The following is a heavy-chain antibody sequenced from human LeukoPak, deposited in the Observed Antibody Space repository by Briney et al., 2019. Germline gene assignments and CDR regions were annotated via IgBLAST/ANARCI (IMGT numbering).Heavy chain of an antibody. D-gene: IGHD6-13*01. CDR2: IYYSGST. CDR3: ARSPYSSSWYYFDY. J-gene: IGHJ4*02. CDR1: GGSISSVGYY. V-gene: IGHV4-31*03. Sequence: PSQTLYLTCTVSGGSISSVGYYWSWVRQHPGKGLEWIGYIYYSGSTYYNPSLKSRVTISVDTSKNQFSLKLSSVTAADTAVYYCARSPYSSSWYYFDYWGQGTLATVSS.